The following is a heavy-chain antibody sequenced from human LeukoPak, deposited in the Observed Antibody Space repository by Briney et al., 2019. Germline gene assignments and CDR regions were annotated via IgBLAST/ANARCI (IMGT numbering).Heavy chain of an antibody. J-gene: IGHJ4*02. Sequence: PGGSLRLSRAASGFTFSSYSMNWVRQAPGKGLEWVSSISSSSSYIYYADSVKGRFTISRDNTKNSLYLQMNSLRAEDTAVYYCARDPPLWELPEGFDYWGQGTLVTVSS. CDR2: ISSSSSYI. V-gene: IGHV3-21*01. D-gene: IGHD1-26*01. CDR1: GFTFSSYS. CDR3: ARDPPLWELPEGFDY.